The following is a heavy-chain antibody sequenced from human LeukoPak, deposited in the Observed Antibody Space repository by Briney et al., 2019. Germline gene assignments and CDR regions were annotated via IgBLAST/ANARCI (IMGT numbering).Heavy chain of an antibody. J-gene: IGHJ6*02. CDR1: GGTFSSYA. V-gene: IGHV1-69*06. Sequence: GASVKVSCKASGGTFSSYAISWVRQAPGQGLEWMGGIIPIFGTANYAQKFQGRVTITADKSTSTAYMELSSLRSEDTAVYYCASPYSSGWPGILYGMDVWGQGTAVTVSS. CDR2: IIPIFGTA. CDR3: ASPYSSGWPGILYGMDV. D-gene: IGHD6-19*01.